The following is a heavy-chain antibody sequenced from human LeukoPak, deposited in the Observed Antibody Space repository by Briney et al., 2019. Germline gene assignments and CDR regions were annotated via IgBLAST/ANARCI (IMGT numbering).Heavy chain of an antibody. CDR3: AKDFVVVPGNVNYFDY. CDR2: ISGSGDNT. CDR1: GFTFSNYA. D-gene: IGHD2-21*02. Sequence: PGGSLRLSCAASGFTFSNYAMSWVRQAPGKGLEWVSAISGSGDNTYYADSVKGRFTASRDNSKNTLYVQMKSLRAEDTAVYYCAKDFVVVPGNVNYFDYWSQGTLVTVSS. J-gene: IGHJ4*02. V-gene: IGHV3-23*01.